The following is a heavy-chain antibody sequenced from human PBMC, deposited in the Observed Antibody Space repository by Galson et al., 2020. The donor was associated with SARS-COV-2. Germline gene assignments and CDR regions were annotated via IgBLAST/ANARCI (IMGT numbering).Heavy chain of an antibody. CDR1: GGSFSGYY. V-gene: IGHV4-34*01. D-gene: IGHD3-22*01. J-gene: IGHJ6*02. CDR3: ARVDISVTMIVVVTDLGMDV. CDR2: INHSGST. Sequence: SETLSLTCAVYGGSFSGYYWSWIRQPPGKGLEWIGEINHSGSTNYNPSLKSRVTISVDTSKNQFSLKLSSVTAADTAVYYCARVDISVTMIVVVTDLGMDVWGQGTTVTVSS.